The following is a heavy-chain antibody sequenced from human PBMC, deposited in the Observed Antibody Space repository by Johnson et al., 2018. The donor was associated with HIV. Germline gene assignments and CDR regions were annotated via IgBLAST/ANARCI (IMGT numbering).Heavy chain of an antibody. CDR2: QDGSEK. D-gene: IGHD1-26*01. Sequence: QDGSEKFYVDSVKVRFTISRDNAENSLYLQMNSLRAEDTAVYYCAKAVGGYAFDIWGQGTMVTVSS. J-gene: IGHJ3*02. CDR3: AKAVGGYAFDI. V-gene: IGHV3-7*01.